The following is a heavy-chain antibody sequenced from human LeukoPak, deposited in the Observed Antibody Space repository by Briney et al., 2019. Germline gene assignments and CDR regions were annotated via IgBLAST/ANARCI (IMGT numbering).Heavy chain of an antibody. CDR1: GYSISSGYY. Sequence: PSETLSLTCTVSGYSISSGYYWGWIRQPPGKGLEWIGSIYHSGSTYYNPSLKSRVTISVDTSKNQFSLKLSSVTAADTAVYYCARSGYYDYVWGSWYFDYWGQGTLVTVSS. J-gene: IGHJ4*02. D-gene: IGHD3-16*01. CDR3: ARSGYYDYVWGSWYFDY. CDR2: IYHSGST. V-gene: IGHV4-38-2*02.